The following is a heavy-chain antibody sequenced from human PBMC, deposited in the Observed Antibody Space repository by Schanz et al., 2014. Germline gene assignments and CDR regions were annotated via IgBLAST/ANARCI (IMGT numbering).Heavy chain of an antibody. CDR3: ARRGVDGLDV. V-gene: IGHV3-74*01. Sequence: EVQLVESGGGLVQPWGSLRLSCTASGLTLSTYWIHWVRQAPGKGLVWVSRINSDGTITTYADSVRGRFTISRDNAKNTQYLQMSGLRAEDTAVYYCARRGVDGLDVWGQGTTVTVSS. D-gene: IGHD3-10*01. CDR1: GLTLSTYW. CDR2: INSDGTIT. J-gene: IGHJ6*02.